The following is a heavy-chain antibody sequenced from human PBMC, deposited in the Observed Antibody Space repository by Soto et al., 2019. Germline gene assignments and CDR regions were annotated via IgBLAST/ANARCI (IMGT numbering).Heavy chain of an antibody. CDR3: VRTSLVVAVATREDF. Sequence: EVQLVESGGGLVQPGESPRLSCAASGFTFSNYWMHWVRQAPGKGLVWVSRIDSDGSRITYADFVNGRFTISRDNAKNTVYLHMNSLTAEDTAVYYCVRTSLVVAVATREDFWGQGTLVTVSS. CDR1: GFTFSNYW. CDR2: IDSDGSRI. V-gene: IGHV3-74*01. J-gene: IGHJ4*02. D-gene: IGHD2-15*01.